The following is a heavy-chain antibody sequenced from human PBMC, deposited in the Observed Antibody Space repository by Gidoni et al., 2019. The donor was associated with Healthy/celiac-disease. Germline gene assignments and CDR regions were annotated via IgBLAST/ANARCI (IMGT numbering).Heavy chain of an antibody. CDR1: VCSISSGGYY. CDR3: ARDGGYGPNWFDP. J-gene: IGHJ5*02. CDR2: IYYSGST. Sequence: QVQLQESGPGLVKPSQTLSLPCPFPVCSISSGGYYWSWIRQHPGKGLEWIGYIYYSGSTYYNPSLKSRVTISVDTSKNQFSLKLSSVTAADTAVYYCARDGGYGPNWFDPWGQGTLVTVSS. V-gene: IGHV4-31*03. D-gene: IGHD3-16*01.